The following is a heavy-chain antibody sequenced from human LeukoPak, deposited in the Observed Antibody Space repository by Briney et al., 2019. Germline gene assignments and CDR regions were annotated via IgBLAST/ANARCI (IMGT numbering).Heavy chain of an antibody. CDR2: INPNSGGT. V-gene: IGHV1-2*03. J-gene: IGHJ4*02. D-gene: IGHD5-24*01. CDR1: GYTFTGYY. Sequence: LGASVKVSCKASGYTFTGYYMHWVRQAPGQGLEWMGWINPNSGGTNYAQKFQGRVTMTRDMSTSTVYMELSSLRSEDTAVYYCARSDGEMATIFDYWGQGTLVTVSS. CDR3: ARSDGEMATIFDY.